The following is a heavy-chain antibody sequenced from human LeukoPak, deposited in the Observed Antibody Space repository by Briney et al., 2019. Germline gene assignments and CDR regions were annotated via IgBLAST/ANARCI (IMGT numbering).Heavy chain of an antibody. V-gene: IGHV1-69*13. Sequence: GASVKVSCKASGGTFSSYAISWVRQAPGQGLEWMGGIIPIFGTANYAQKFQGRVTITADESTSTAYMELSSLRSEDTAVYYCAREGEGGYYATDYWGQGTLVTVSS. D-gene: IGHD3-22*01. J-gene: IGHJ4*02. CDR1: GGTFSSYA. CDR2: IIPIFGTA. CDR3: AREGEGGYYATDY.